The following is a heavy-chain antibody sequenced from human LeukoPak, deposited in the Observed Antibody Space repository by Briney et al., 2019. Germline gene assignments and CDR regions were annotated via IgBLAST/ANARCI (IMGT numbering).Heavy chain of an antibody. Sequence: GSLRLSCAASGFTFSSYSMNWVRQAPGKGLEWVSSISSSGSYINYADSVKGRFTISRDNAKNSLYLQMNSLRAEDTAVYYCAREKYSSSSVPFDYWGQGTLVTVSS. CDR1: GFTFSSYS. J-gene: IGHJ4*02. CDR3: AREKYSSSSVPFDY. D-gene: IGHD6-6*01. V-gene: IGHV3-21*01. CDR2: ISSSGSYI.